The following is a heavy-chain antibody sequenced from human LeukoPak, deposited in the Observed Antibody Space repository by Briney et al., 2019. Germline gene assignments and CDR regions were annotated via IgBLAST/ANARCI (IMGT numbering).Heavy chain of an antibody. D-gene: IGHD6-13*01. V-gene: IGHV3-74*01. CDR1: GFTLSNYW. CDR2: VSNDGSST. J-gene: IGHJ4*02. CDR3: VGAAADATPRP. Sequence: GGSLRLSCAASGFTLSNYWMHWVRQGPGKGLVWVSRVSNDGSSTAYADSVRGRFTISRDNAKNTLYLQMNSLRAEDTAVYYCVGAAADATPRPWGQGTLVTVSS.